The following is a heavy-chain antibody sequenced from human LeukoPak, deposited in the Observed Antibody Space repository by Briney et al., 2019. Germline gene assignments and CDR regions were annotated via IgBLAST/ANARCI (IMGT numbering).Heavy chain of an antibody. J-gene: IGHJ6*03. D-gene: IGHD3-10*01. CDR1: GFTFSSYG. V-gene: IGHV3-30*02. CDR3: AKGTTERGYYGSGSDYMDV. CDR2: IRYDGSNK. Sequence: PGESLRLSCTASGFTFSSYGMHWVRQAPGKGLEWVAFIRYDGSNKYYADSVKGRFTISRDNSKNTLYLQMNSLRAEDTAVYYCAKGTTERGYYGSGSDYMDVWGKGTTVTISS.